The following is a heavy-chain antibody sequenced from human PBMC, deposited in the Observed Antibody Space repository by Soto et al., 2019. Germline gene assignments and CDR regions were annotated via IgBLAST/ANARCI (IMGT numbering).Heavy chain of an antibody. V-gene: IGHV4-39*01. D-gene: IGHD3-10*01. CDR2: IFYSGST. CDR3: ARLWFGERPPDY. J-gene: IGHJ4*02. CDR1: GGSLRSSSDY. Sequence: QLQLQESGPGLVKPSETLSLTCTVSGGSLRSSSDYWGWIRQPPGKGLEWMGNIFYSGSTYYNPSLKSRVTLPLDTSKNQFSLKLSSVTAADTAVYYCARLWFGERPPDYCGQGSLVTVSS.